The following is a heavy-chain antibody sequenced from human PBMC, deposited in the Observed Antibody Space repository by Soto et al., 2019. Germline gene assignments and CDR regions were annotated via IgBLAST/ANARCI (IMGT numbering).Heavy chain of an antibody. D-gene: IGHD3-9*01. CDR2: INPNSGGT. CDR3: ARDPYYDILHRYHQLHNWLDH. J-gene: IGHJ5*02. V-gene: IGHV1-2*02. CDR1: GYTFTGYC. Sequence: GASVWVSCKASGYTFTGYCMHWLGQAPLQGLEWMVWINPNSGGTNYAKKFQGRVTMTRDTSISTAYMELSRLRSDDTAVDYCARDPYYDILHRYHQLHNWLDHWGQGNPVTVSS.